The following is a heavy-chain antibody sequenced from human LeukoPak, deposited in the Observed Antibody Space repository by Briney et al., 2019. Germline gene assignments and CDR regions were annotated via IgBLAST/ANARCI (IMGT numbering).Heavy chain of an antibody. J-gene: IGHJ3*02. CDR3: AREIGIVVVPAAPHAFDI. Sequence: SETLSLTCTVSGGSISSGDYSWSWIRQPPGKGLEWIGYIYYSGSTYYNPSLKSRVTISVDTSKNQFSLKLSSVTAADTAVYYCAREIGIVVVPAAPHAFDIWGQGTMVTVSS. D-gene: IGHD2-2*01. V-gene: IGHV4-30-4*08. CDR1: GGSISSGDYS. CDR2: IYYSGST.